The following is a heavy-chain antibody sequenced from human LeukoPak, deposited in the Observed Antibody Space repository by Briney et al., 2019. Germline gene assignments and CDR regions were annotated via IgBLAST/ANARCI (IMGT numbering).Heavy chain of an antibody. Sequence: PSETLSLTCTISGGSISSNDYSWDWIRQPPGMGLEYIGSIYYSGSTYYNPSLKSRVTISVDTSKNQFSLKLSSVTAADTAVYYCASSIVVVPAAIDYYYYMDVWGKGTTVTVSS. D-gene: IGHD2-2*01. CDR2: IYYSGST. CDR3: ASSIVVVPAAIDYYYYMDV. CDR1: GGSISSNDYS. J-gene: IGHJ6*03. V-gene: IGHV4-39*01.